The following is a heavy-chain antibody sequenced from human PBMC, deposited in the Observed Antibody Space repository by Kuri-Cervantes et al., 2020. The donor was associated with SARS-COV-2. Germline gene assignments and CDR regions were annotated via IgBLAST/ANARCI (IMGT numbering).Heavy chain of an antibody. D-gene: IGHD6-13*01. Sequence: GESLKISCAASGFTFSDYGTHWVRQAPGKGLEWVAFIRNDESSIDHAGSVKGRFTISRDNPRSTLYLQMSTLRAEDTAVYYCARESLGGLAAAGTGGSAFDIWGQGTMVTVSS. CDR3: ARESLGGLAAAGTGGSAFDI. CDR1: GFTFSDYG. J-gene: IGHJ3*02. V-gene: IGHV3-30*02. CDR2: IRNDESSI.